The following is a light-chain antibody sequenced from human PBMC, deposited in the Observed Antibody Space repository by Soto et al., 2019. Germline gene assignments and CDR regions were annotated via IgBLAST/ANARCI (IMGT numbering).Light chain of an antibody. CDR2: EVS. CDR3: SSYAGSSTWV. J-gene: IGLJ2*01. CDR1: SSDVGGYNY. Sequence: QSAPTQPPSASGSPGQSATISCTGTSSDVGGYNYVSWYQQYPGKAPKLMIYEVSKRPSGVPDRFSGSKSGNTASLTVSGLQAEDEGDYYCSSYAGSSTWVFGGGTKLTVL. V-gene: IGLV2-8*01.